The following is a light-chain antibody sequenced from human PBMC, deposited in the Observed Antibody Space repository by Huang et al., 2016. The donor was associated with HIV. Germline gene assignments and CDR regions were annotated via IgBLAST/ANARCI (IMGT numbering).Light chain of an antibody. J-gene: IGKJ4*01. V-gene: IGKV3-11*01. CDR3: QESDTWPRLT. CDR1: QSVSHY. Sequence: IVLTQTPASLSLSAGERATLSCRASQSVSHYLAWYQHQPGQPPRLLIYGASRRATDIPARLNGSGSGTDFTLTISSLEAEDSALYYCQESDTWPRLTLGGGTKVEIK. CDR2: GAS.